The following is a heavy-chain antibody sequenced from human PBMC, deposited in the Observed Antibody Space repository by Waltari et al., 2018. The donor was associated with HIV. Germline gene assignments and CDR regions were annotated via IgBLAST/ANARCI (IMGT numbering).Heavy chain of an antibody. V-gene: IGHV3-23*01. Sequence: VDLLESGGGLVQPGGSLRLSCVGSGFTFPTYPMTWVRKAPGKGLEGVESISDRGTTTFYADSVKGRFTISRDNSKNTVYLQLDSLRPADTAVYYCAKPRMEYAVRDYFFGLDVWGQGTTVTVSS. D-gene: IGHD2-8*01. CDR2: ISDRGTTT. CDR1: GFTFPTYP. CDR3: AKPRMEYAVRDYFFGLDV. J-gene: IGHJ6*02.